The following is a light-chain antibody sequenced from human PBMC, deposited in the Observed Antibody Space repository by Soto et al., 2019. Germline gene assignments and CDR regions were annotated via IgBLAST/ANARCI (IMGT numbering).Light chain of an antibody. CDR3: QQYGSSPWT. Sequence: EIGLTQSPGTLSFSPGERATLSCRASQSVSSSYLAWYQQKPGQAPRLHIYGASSRATGIPDRFSGSASGTDFTLTISRLEPEDFAVYYCQQYGSSPWTFGQGTKVEIK. J-gene: IGKJ1*01. CDR2: GAS. CDR1: QSVSSSY. V-gene: IGKV3-20*01.